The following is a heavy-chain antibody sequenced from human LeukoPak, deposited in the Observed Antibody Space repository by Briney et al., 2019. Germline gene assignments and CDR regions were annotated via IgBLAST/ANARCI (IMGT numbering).Heavy chain of an antibody. CDR2: IRYDGSNK. J-gene: IGHJ4*02. D-gene: IGHD3-10*01. Sequence: GGSLRLSCAASGFTFSSYGMHWVRQAPGKGLEWVAFIRYDGSNKYYADSVKGRFTISRDNSKNTLYLQMNSLGAEDTAVYYCAKSTMVRGVIMSGPFDYWGQGTLVTVSS. V-gene: IGHV3-30*02. CDR1: GFTFSSYG. CDR3: AKSTMVRGVIMSGPFDY.